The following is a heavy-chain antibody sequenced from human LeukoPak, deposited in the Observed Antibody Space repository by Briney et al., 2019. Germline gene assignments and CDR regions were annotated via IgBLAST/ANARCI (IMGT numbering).Heavy chain of an antibody. CDR1: GYAFNIYD. CDR2: MNPDSGNT. J-gene: IGHJ4*02. CDR3: AVHLPGDYLDR. Sequence: ASVTVSCKAPGYAFNIYDINWVRQATGQGLEWMGWMNPDSGNTGFAQKFQGRVTMTRNTSITTAYMELSSLRFEDTAVYYCAVHLPGDYLDRWGQGTLVTVSS. V-gene: IGHV1-8*01.